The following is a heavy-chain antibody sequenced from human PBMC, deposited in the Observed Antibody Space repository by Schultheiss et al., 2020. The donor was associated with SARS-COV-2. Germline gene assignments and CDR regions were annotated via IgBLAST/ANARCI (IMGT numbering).Heavy chain of an antibody. V-gene: IGHV3-66*01. CDR2: IYSGGST. J-gene: IGHJ6*02. Sequence: GGSLRLSCTASGFTFGDYAMSWFRQAPGKGLEWVSVIYSGGSTYYADSVKGRFTISRDNSKNTLYLQMNSLRAEDTAVYYCASSSSWYHYYGMDVWGQGTTVTVSS. CDR3: ASSSSWYHYYGMDV. D-gene: IGHD6-13*01. CDR1: GFTFGDYA.